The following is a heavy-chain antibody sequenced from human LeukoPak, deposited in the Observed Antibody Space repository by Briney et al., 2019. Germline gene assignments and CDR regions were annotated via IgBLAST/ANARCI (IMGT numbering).Heavy chain of an antibody. D-gene: IGHD3-16*02. J-gene: IGHJ6*02. CDR2: IYTSGST. V-gene: IGHV4-4*07. CDR1: GGSISSYY. CDR3: ARDPDVYYDYVWGSYRLAYYYGMDV. Sequence: PSETLSLTCTVSGGSISSYYWSWIRQPAGKGLEWIGRIYTSGSTNYNPSLKSRVTMSVDTSKNQFSLKPSSVTAADTAVYYCARDPDVYYDYVWGSYRLAYYYGMDVWGQGTTVTVSS.